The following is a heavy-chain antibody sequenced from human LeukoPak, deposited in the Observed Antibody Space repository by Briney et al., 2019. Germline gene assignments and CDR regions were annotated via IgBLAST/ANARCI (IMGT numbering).Heavy chain of an antibody. J-gene: IGHJ4*02. V-gene: IGHV3-9*01. CDR1: AFTFDDYA. CDR2: ISWNSGSI. D-gene: IGHD1-26*01. CDR3: AKGTGRYWTFFDY. Sequence: SLRLSSAPSAFTFDDYAMHWLRQAPGKGLEWASGISWNSGSIDYADSVKGRFTISRDNAKNSLYLQMNSLRPEDTAFYYCAKGTGRYWTFFDYWGQGTLVTVSS.